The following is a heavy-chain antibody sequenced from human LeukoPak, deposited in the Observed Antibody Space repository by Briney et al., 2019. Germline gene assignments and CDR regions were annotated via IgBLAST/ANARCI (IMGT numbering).Heavy chain of an antibody. CDR2: IIPIFGTA. CDR3: ARDLGRSGSYENFDY. V-gene: IGHV1-69*05. J-gene: IGHJ4*02. CDR1: GGTFSSYA. D-gene: IGHD1-26*01. Sequence: SVKVSCKASGGTFSSYAISWVRQAPGQGLEWMGGIIPIFGTANYAQKFQGRVTITTDESTSTAYMELRSLRSDDTAVYYCARDLGRSGSYENFDYWGQGTLVTVSS.